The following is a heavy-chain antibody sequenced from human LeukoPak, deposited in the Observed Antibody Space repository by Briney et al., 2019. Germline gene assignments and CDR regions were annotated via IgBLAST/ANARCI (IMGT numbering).Heavy chain of an antibody. V-gene: IGHV3-11*04. J-gene: IGHJ4*02. CDR2: ITPSGDST. CDR3: ARAPTVVTPHFDY. D-gene: IGHD4-23*01. CDR1: GFGFSGYY. Sequence: GGSLRHSCAASGFGFSGYYITWVRQAPGKGLEWVSYITPSGDSTYYADSVRGRFTISRDNAKNSLYLQMNSLRAEDTAVYYCARAPTVVTPHFDYWGQGTLVTVSS.